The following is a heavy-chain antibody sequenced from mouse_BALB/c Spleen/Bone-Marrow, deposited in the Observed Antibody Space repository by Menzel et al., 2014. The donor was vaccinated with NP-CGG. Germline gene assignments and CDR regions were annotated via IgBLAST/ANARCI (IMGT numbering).Heavy chain of an antibody. CDR3: TRARPGGFAY. V-gene: IGHV1S81*02. CDR2: INPSNGGP. D-gene: IGHD4-1*01. Sequence: VQLQESGAELVKPGASVKLSCKASGYTFTNYYMYWVKQRPGQGLEWIGEINPSNGGPNFNEKFKSKATLTVDKSSSTAYMQLSSLTSEDSAVYYCTRARPGGFAYWGQGTPVTVSA. CDR1: GYTFTNYY. J-gene: IGHJ3*01.